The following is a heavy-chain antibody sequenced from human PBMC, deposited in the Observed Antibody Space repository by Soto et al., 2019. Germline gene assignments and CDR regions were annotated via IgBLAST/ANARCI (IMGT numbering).Heavy chain of an antibody. CDR2: IKTDGFEK. CDR1: RFIFSRDW. CDR3: AKDEVYDSSGYYDY. D-gene: IGHD3-22*01. J-gene: IGHJ4*02. Sequence: GGSLSLSCTASRFIFSRDWMSLVRQAPGKGLEWVAMIKTDGFEKYYADSVKGRFTISRDNSKNTLYLQMNSLRAEDTAVYYCAKDEVYDSSGYYDYWGQGTLVTVSS. V-gene: IGHV3-7*01.